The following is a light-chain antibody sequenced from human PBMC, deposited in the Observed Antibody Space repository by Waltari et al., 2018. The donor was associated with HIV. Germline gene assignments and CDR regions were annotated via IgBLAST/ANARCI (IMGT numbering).Light chain of an antibody. CDR1: ALPKRY. CDR2: KDS. J-gene: IGLJ3*02. V-gene: IGLV3-25*03. CDR3: QSADSSGTYRV. Sequence: SYALPQPPPVSVSPGQPARITCSGGALPKRYASWYQQKPGQAPVLVIYKDSERPSGIPERFSGSSSGTTVTLTISGVQAEDEADYYCQSADSSGTYRVFGGGTKLTVL.